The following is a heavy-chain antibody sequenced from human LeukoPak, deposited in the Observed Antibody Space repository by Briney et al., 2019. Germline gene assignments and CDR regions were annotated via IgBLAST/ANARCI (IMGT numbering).Heavy chain of an antibody. CDR3: ARVSLFGVVKHAFDI. CDR2: ISSSGSTI. CDR1: GFTFSDYY. J-gene: IGHJ3*02. Sequence: GGSLRLSCAASGFTFSDYYMSWIRQAPGKGLEWVSYISSSGSTIYYADSVKGRFTISRDNAKNSLYLQMNSLRAEDTVVYYCARVSLFGVVKHAFDIWGQGTMVTVSS. V-gene: IGHV3-11*04. D-gene: IGHD3-3*01.